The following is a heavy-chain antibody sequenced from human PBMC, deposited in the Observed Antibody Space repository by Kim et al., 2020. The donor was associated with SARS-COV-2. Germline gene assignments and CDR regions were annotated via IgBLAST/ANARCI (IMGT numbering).Heavy chain of an antibody. CDR2: INAGNGNT. V-gene: IGHV1-3*01. Sequence: ASVKVSCKASGYTFTSYAMHWVRQAPGQRLEWMGWINAGNGNTKYSQKFQGRVTITRDTSASTAYMELSSLRSEDTAVYYCARSLRYSSSISPISYWGQGTLVTVSS. CDR3: ARSLRYSSSISPISY. J-gene: IGHJ4*02. D-gene: IGHD6-6*01. CDR1: GYTFTSYA.